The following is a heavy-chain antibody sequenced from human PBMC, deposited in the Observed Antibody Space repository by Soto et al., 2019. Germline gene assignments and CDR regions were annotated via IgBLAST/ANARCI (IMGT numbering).Heavy chain of an antibody. CDR2: MNPNSGNT. CDR1: GYTFTSYD. Sequence: QVQLVQSGAEVKKPVASVKVSCKASGYTFTSYDINWVRQATGQGLEWMGWMNPNSGNTGYAQKFQGRVTMTRNTSISTAYMELSSLRSEDTAVYYCAATSHYDFWSGWQYYFDYWGQGTLVTVSS. CDR3: AATSHYDFWSGWQYYFDY. J-gene: IGHJ4*02. V-gene: IGHV1-8*01. D-gene: IGHD3-3*01.